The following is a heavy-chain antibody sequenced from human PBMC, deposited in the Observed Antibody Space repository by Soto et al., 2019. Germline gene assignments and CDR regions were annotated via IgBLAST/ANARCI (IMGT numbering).Heavy chain of an antibody. Sequence: PGGSLRLSCAASGFTVSSNYMSWVRQAPGKGLEWVSVIYSGGSTYYADSVKGRFTISRDNSKNTLYLQMNSLRAEDTAVYYCARNGELSFYYYYYYYMDVWGQGTTVTVSS. CDR2: IYSGGST. D-gene: IGHD3-16*02. V-gene: IGHV3-66*01. CDR3: ARNGELSFYYYYYYYMDV. J-gene: IGHJ6*03. CDR1: GFTVSSNY.